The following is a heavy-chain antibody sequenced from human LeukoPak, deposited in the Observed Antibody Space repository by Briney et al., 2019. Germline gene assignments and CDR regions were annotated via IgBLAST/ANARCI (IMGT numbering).Heavy chain of an antibody. CDR2: IYPSGSI. V-gene: IGHV4-4*07. J-gene: IGHJ4*02. CDR1: GDSMSSYY. D-gene: IGHD3-22*01. Sequence: SETLSLTCTVSGDSMSSYYWSWMRQPAGKGLEWIGRIYPSGSITYNPSLKSRLTMSVDTSKNQFSLRLSSVTAADTVVYYCARDSSGYTRRYYFDSWGQGILVTVSS. CDR3: ARDSSGYTRRYYFDS.